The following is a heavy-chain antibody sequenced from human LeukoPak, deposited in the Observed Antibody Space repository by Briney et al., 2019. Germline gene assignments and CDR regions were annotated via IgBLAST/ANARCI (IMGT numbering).Heavy chain of an antibody. J-gene: IGHJ4*02. CDR2: INHSGST. CDR3: ARGIFGGSLYLDY. CDR1: GGSFSGYY. D-gene: IGHD3-3*01. V-gene: IGHV4-34*01. Sequence: SETLSLTCAVYGGSFSGYYWSWIRQPPGKGLEWIGEINHSGSTNYNPSLKSRVTISVDTSKNQFSLKLSSVTAADTAVYYRARGIFGGSLYLDYWGQGTLVTVSS.